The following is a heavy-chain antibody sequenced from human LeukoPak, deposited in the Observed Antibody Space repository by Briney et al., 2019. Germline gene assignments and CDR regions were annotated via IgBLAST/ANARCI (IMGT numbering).Heavy chain of an antibody. D-gene: IGHD5-12*01. CDR3: ARDQEWLGTSWYFDL. CDR1: GYTFTNYG. CDR2: ISAYNNNT. V-gene: IGHV1-18*01. J-gene: IGHJ2*01. Sequence: GASVKVSCKASGYTFTNYGLNWVGQAPGQGLEWMGWISAYNNNTNYAQKFQGRVTMTTDTSTNTAYMELRSLRSDDTAVYYCARDQEWLGTSWYFDLWGRGTLVTVSS.